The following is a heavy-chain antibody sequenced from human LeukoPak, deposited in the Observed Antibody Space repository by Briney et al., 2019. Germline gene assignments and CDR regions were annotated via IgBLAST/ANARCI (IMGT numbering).Heavy chain of an antibody. CDR1: GYSISSGYY. CDR2: IYHSGST. J-gene: IGHJ6*03. V-gene: IGHV4-38-2*02. Sequence: PSETLSLTCTVSGYSISSGYYWGWIRQPPGKGLEWIGSIYHSGSTYYNPSLKSRVTISVDTSKNQFSLKLSSVTAADTAVYYCARDSLKVDCSSTSCYHYYYYYYMDVWGKGTTVTVSS. D-gene: IGHD2-2*01. CDR3: ARDSLKVDCSSTSCYHYYYYYYMDV.